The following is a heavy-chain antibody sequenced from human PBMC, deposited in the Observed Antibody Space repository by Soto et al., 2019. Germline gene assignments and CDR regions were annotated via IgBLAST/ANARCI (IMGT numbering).Heavy chain of an antibody. D-gene: IGHD2-15*01. CDR1: GFTFSSYA. J-gene: IGHJ4*02. CDR2: ISGSGGST. V-gene: IGHV3-23*01. Sequence: GGSLRLSCAASGFTFSSYAMSWVRQAPGKGLEWVSAISGSGGSTYYADSVKGRFTISRDNSKNTLYLQMNSLRAEDTAVYYCAKDFRYCSGGSCNRYFDYWGQGTLVTVSS. CDR3: AKDFRYCSGGSCNRYFDY.